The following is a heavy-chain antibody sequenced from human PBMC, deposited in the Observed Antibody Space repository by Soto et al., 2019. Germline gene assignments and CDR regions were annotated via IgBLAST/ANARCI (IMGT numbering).Heavy chain of an antibody. J-gene: IGHJ6*02. D-gene: IGHD6-19*01. CDR1: GFTFSTYG. CDR3: ARLGSVAGQPYYYYYGMDV. V-gene: IGHV3-30*03. Sequence: GGSLRLSCAASGFTFSTYGMHWVRQAPGKGLEWVAVISYDGSNKYYADSVKGRFTISRDNAKNSLYLQMNSLRAEDTAVYYCARLGSVAGQPYYYYYGMDVWGQGTTVTVSS. CDR2: ISYDGSNK.